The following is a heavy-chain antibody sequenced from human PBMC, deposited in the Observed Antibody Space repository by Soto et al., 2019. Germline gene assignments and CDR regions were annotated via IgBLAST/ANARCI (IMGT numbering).Heavy chain of an antibody. J-gene: IGHJ6*02. CDR3: ARDQSFDRSYDYGIDV. CDR2: ISPFNGNT. Sequence: QVQLVQSGAEVKKPGASVRVSCKSSGYPFTRYGITWVRQAPGQGLEWMGWISPFNGNTNYGQTLQGRVTLTTDTATSTVYMERRSLRADDTDVYYCARDQSFDRSYDYGIDVWGQGTTVTVSS. D-gene: IGHD3-16*01. V-gene: IGHV1-18*01. CDR1: GYPFTRYG.